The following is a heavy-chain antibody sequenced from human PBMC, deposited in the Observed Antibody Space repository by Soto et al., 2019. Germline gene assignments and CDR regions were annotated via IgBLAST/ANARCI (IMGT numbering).Heavy chain of an antibody. CDR1: GFTFSSYG. D-gene: IGHD3-22*01. J-gene: IGHJ4*02. CDR2: IWYDGSNK. Sequence: PGGSLRLSCAASGFTFSSYGMHWVRQAPGKGLEWVAVIWYDGSNKYYADSVEGRFTISRDNSNNTLYLQMNSLRAEDTAVYYCARDYYDSSGYYGLDYWGQGTLVTVSS. CDR3: ARDYYDSSGYYGLDY. V-gene: IGHV3-33*01.